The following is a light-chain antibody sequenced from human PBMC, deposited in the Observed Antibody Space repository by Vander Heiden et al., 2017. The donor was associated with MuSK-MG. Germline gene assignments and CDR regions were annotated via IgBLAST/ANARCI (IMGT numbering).Light chain of an antibody. CDR2: DAP. Sequence: EIVLTQSPATLSLSPGEWATLSCRASRSVNTYLAWYQQRPGQAPRLLIYDAPNRAAGIPARFNGSGYGTDFTLTISNREPEDFAVYYCQQRADWPPNTFGQGTRLEIK. CDR1: RSVNTY. J-gene: IGKJ5*01. V-gene: IGKV3-11*01. CDR3: QQRADWPPNT.